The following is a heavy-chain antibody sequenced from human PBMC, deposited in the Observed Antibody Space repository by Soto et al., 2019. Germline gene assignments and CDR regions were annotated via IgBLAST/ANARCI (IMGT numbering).Heavy chain of an antibody. CDR3: ARSLTRYCSGGTCYVYCGMDV. CDR2: INAGSGNT. D-gene: IGHD2-15*01. CDR1: GYTFFSYS. J-gene: IGHJ6*02. Sequence: ASVKLSCKASGYTFFSYSMHWGRQAPGQRLEWMGWINAGSGNTKYSQKFQGRVTITRDTSASTAYMELSSLRSEDTAVYYCARSLTRYCSGGTCYVYCGMDVWG. V-gene: IGHV1-3*01.